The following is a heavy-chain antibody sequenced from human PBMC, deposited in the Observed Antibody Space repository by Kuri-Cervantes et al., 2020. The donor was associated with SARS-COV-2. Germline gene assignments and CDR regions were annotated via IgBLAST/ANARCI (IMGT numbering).Heavy chain of an antibody. Sequence: SVKVSCKASGDTFTYRFLHWVRQAPGQAPEWLGWITPFNGNTKYAQRFQDRVTITRDRSMNTAYMELNSLRSEDTAMYYCARSGPGAISREDGALDIWGQGTTVTVSS. D-gene: IGHD4/OR15-4a*01. CDR2: ITPFNGNT. CDR3: ARSGPGAISREDGALDI. CDR1: GDTFTYRF. J-gene: IGHJ3*02. V-gene: IGHV1-45*02.